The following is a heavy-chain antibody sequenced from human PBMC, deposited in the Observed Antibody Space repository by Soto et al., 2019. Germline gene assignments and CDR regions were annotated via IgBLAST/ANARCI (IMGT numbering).Heavy chain of an antibody. CDR3: AKDVNDYGEPNYFDF. Sequence: PGGSLRLSCAASGFTFSSYAMSWVRQAPGKGLEWVSAISGSGGSTYYADSVKGRFTISRDNSKNTLYLQMNSLRAEDTAVYYCAKDVNDYGEPNYFDFWGQGTLVTVSS. J-gene: IGHJ4*02. CDR1: GFTFSSYA. D-gene: IGHD4-17*01. CDR2: ISGSGGST. V-gene: IGHV3-23*01.